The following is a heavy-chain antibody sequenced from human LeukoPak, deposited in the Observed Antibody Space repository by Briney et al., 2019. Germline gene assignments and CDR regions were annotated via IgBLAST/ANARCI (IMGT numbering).Heavy chain of an antibody. D-gene: IGHD6-19*01. CDR1: GYSFTGYY. V-gene: IGHV1-2*02. J-gene: IGHJ4*02. Sequence: AAVKVSCKASGYSFTGYYMHWVRRAPGQGLEWMGWINPNSGDTKYAQNFQGRVTMTRDTSITTTYMELSSLRSDDTAVYYCVRDRHTVAVAATLDYWGQGTLVIASS. CDR3: VRDRHTVAVAATLDY. CDR2: INPNSGDT.